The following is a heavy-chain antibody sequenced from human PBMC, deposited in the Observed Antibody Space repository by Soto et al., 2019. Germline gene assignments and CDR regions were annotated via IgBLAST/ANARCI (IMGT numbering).Heavy chain of an antibody. Sequence: EVQLVESGGGLVQPGGSLRLSCAASGFTFTGYWMVWVRQAPGTGPEWVANIKGDGSEKYYVDSVRGRFTISRDNAKNSLYLQMNNLRADDTAVYYYARDLGWLHVDYWGQGTLVTVTS. V-gene: IGHV3-7*04. CDR1: GFTFTGYW. D-gene: IGHD3-10*01. CDR3: ARDLGWLHVDY. J-gene: IGHJ4*02. CDR2: IKGDGSEK.